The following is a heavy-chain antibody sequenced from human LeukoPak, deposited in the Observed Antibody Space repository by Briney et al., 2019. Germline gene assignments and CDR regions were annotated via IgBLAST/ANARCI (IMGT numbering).Heavy chain of an antibody. CDR1: GSTFSSYW. CDR3: ARVYCSGSGCFTVIDY. CDR2: IKQDGGEK. J-gene: IGHJ4*02. Sequence: GGSLRLSCAASGSTFSSYWMSWVRQAPGKGLEWVASIKQDGGEKYYVDSLKGLFTISRDNAKNSLYLQMNSLRAVDTAVYFCARVYCSGSGCFTVIDYWGQGALVTVSS. V-gene: IGHV3-7*01. D-gene: IGHD2-15*01.